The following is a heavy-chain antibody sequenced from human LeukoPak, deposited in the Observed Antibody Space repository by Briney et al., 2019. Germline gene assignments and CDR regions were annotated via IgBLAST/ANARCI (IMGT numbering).Heavy chain of an antibody. CDR3: AKDPWLTSEYFQH. CDR2: ISGSGGST. CDR1: GFTFSSYA. D-gene: IGHD6-19*01. Sequence: PGGSLRLSCAASGFTFSSYAVNWVRQAPGKGLEWVSAISGSGGSTYYADSVKGRFTISRDNSKNTLYLQMNSLRAEDTAVYYCAKDPWLTSEYFQHWGQGTLVTVSS. V-gene: IGHV3-23*01. J-gene: IGHJ1*01.